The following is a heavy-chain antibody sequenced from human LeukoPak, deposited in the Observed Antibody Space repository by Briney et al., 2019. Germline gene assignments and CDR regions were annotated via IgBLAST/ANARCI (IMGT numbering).Heavy chain of an antibody. Sequence: GSVKFSCQASGGTFSSYAISWVRQAPGQGLEWMMWVNVYNGKREYAQKFQGRVTLTTDTSTTTAYMELRSLRFDDTAVYYCARTGPDYYGSGSYPLHYYGMDFWGQGTTVTVAS. D-gene: IGHD3-10*01. CDR3: ARTGPDYYGSGSYPLHYYGMDF. CDR2: VNVYNGKR. CDR1: GGTFSSYA. J-gene: IGHJ6*02. V-gene: IGHV1-18*01.